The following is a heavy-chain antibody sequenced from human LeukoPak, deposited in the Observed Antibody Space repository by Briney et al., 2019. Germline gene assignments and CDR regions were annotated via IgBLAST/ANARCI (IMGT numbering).Heavy chain of an antibody. V-gene: IGHV3-7*01. CDR1: GFTFNRCW. CDR3: TSWGDTTAEYFQR. Sequence: GGSLRLSCVVSGFTFNRCWMNWVRQAAGKGLEWVAHINPDGRDTYYVDSVKGRFTISRDNAQNSMYLQMNSLRVEDTAVYYCTSWGDTTAEYFQRWGQGTLVTVSS. CDR2: INPDGRDT. J-gene: IGHJ1*01. D-gene: IGHD2-21*02.